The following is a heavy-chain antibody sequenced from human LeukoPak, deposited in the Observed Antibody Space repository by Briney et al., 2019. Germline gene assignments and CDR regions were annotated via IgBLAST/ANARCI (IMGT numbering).Heavy chain of an antibody. J-gene: IGHJ6*02. CDR1: GITVRNTY. CDR2: IFSGVST. V-gene: IGHV3-66*01. Sequence: GGSLRLSCAASGITVRNTYMTWVRQAPGRGLDWVSVIFSGVSTYYADSVKGRFTVSRDNSKNTLYLQMNGLRAEDTAKYYCARGHLDPYYYYYGFDVWGQGTTVTVSS. D-gene: IGHD1-1*01. CDR3: ARGHLDPYYYYYGFDV.